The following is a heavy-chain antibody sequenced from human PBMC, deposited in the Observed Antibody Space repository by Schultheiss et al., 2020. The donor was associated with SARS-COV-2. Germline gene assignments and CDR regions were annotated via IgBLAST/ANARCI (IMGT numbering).Heavy chain of an antibody. CDR3: AREVSKYCDL. J-gene: IGHJ2*01. V-gene: IGHV1-2*02. Sequence: ASVKVSCKASGYTFSGYYMHWVRQAPGQGLEWMGWINPNSGDTRYAQKFQGRVTMTRDTSISTAYMDLSRLTSDDTAVYYCAREVSKYCDLWGRGTLVTVSS. CDR1: GYTFSGYY. CDR2: INPNSGDT.